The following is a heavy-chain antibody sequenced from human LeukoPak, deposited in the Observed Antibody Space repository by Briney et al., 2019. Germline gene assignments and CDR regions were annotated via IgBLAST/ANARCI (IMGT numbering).Heavy chain of an antibody. J-gene: IGHJ5*02. V-gene: IGHV4-4*07. D-gene: IGHD3-10*01. CDR3: ARDQGDNYYGSGSYMNWFDP. CDR1: GGSISSYY. Sequence: SETLSLTCTVSGGSISSYYWSWIRQPAGKGLESIGRIYTSGSTNYNPSLKSRVTMSVDTSKNQFSLKLSSVTAADTAVYYCARDQGDNYYGSGSYMNWFDPWGQGTLVTVSS. CDR2: IYTSGST.